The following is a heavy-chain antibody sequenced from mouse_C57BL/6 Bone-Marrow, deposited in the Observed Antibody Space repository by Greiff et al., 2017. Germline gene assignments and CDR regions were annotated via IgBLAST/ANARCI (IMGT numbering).Heavy chain of an antibody. Sequence: VQLVESGAELARPGASVKLSCKASGYTFTSYGISWVKQRTGQGLEWIGEIYPRSGNTYYNEKFKGKATLTADKSSSTAYMELRSLTSEDSAVYFCASPYYYGSRGNYWGQGTTLTVSS. CDR3: ASPYYYGSRGNY. CDR1: GYTFTSYG. V-gene: IGHV1-81*01. J-gene: IGHJ2*01. CDR2: IYPRSGNT. D-gene: IGHD1-1*01.